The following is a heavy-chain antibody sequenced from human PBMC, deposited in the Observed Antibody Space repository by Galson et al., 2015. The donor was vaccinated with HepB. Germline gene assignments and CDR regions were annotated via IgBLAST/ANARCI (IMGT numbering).Heavy chain of an antibody. J-gene: IGHJ4*02. CDR3: ARERYSSSGFDY. CDR2: MKYDGSEK. CDR1: GFSFSNYW. D-gene: IGHD6-6*01. V-gene: IGHV3-7*03. Sequence: SLRLSCAASGFSFSNYWMTWVRQAPGKGLEWVAHMKYDGSEKYYVDSVKGRFTISRDNAKNSLYLQMSSLRADDTAVYYCARERYSSSGFDYWGQGTLVTVSS.